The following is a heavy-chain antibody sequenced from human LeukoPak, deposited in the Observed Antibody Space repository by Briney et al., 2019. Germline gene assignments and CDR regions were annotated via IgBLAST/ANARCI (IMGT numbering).Heavy chain of an antibody. D-gene: IGHD4-23*01. CDR2: IIPIFGTA. CDR3: ARVKHPQTHYSGKGESGYFQH. CDR1: GGTFSSYA. Sequence: VASVKVSCKASGGTFSSYAISWVRQAPGQGLEWMGSIIPIFGTANYAQKFQGRVTITADKSTSTAYMELSSLRSEDTAVYYCARVKHPQTHYSGKGESGYFQHWGQGTLVTVSS. V-gene: IGHV1-69*06. J-gene: IGHJ1*01.